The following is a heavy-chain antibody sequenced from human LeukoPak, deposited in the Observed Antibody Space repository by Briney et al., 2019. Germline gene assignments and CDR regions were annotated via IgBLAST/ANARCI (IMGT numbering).Heavy chain of an antibody. D-gene: IGHD2/OR15-2a*01. CDR2: ISWNSGSI. CDR1: GFTFDDYA. J-gene: IGHJ2*01. CDR3: AKSPGSNSYWYFGL. V-gene: IGHV3-9*01. Sequence: GGSLRLSCAASGFTFDDYAMHWVRQAPGKGLEWVSGISWNSGSIGYADSVKGRFTISRDNAKNSLYLQMNSLRAEDTALYYCAKSPGSNSYWYFGLWGRGTLVTVSS.